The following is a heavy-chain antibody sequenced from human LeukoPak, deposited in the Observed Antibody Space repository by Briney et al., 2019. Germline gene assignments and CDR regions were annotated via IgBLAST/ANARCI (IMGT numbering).Heavy chain of an antibody. CDR1: GDSISSSSYC. Sequence: SETLSLTCTASGDSISSSSYCWDWIRQPPGKGLEWIGNIYNSVNTHYKPSIKTRITMSLETSKTKSSLKLNSVTAADKGISYCARHRRYGYIGYENAFDICGQGTMVTVSS. D-gene: IGHD5-12*01. CDR2: IYNSVNT. CDR3: ARHRRYGYIGYENAFDI. J-gene: IGHJ3*02. V-gene: IGHV4-39*01.